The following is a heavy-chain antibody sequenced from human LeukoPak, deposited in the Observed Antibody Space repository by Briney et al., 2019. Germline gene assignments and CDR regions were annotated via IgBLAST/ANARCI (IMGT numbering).Heavy chain of an antibody. J-gene: IGHJ2*01. V-gene: IGHV3-33*01. CDR3: ARDLLYSGSYSWYFDL. Sequence: GGSLRLSCAASGFTFSRNGMHWVRQAPGKGLEWVALIYYDGSNKCYVDSVKGRFTISRDNSKNMLYLQMNSLRAEDTAVYYCARDLLYSGSYSWYFDLWGRGIPVTVSS. D-gene: IGHD1-26*01. CDR1: GFTFSRNG. CDR2: IYYDGSNK.